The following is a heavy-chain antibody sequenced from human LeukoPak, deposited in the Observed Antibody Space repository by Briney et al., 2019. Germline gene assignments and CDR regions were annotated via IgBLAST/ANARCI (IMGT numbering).Heavy chain of an antibody. D-gene: IGHD6-13*01. J-gene: IGHJ4*02. V-gene: IGHV3-23*01. CDR3: AKDPGYSSSWLTFDY. CDR1: GFTVSNNY. Sequence: GGSLRLSCAASGFTVSNNYMSWVRQAPGKGLEWVSAISGSGGSTYYADSVKGRFTISRDNSKNTLYLQMNSLRAEDTAVYYCAKDPGYSSSWLTFDYWGQGTLVTVSS. CDR2: ISGSGGST.